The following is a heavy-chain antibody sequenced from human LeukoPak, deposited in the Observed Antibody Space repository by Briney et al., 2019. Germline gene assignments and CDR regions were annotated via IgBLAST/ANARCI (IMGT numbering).Heavy chain of an antibody. CDR3: ASGVAGLLNWFDP. D-gene: IGHD6-19*01. V-gene: IGHV1-69*04. Sequence: GASVKVSCKASGGTFSSYAISGVRQAPGQGLEWMGRIIPILGIANYAQKFQGRVTITADKSTSTAYMELSSLRSEDTAVYYCASGVAGLLNWFDPWGQGTLVTVSS. CDR1: GGTFSSYA. CDR2: IIPILGIA. J-gene: IGHJ5*02.